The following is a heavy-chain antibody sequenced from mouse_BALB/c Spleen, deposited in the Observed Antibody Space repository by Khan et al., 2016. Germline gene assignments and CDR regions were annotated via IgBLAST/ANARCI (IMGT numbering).Heavy chain of an antibody. J-gene: IGHJ1*01. Sequence: EVELVESGGGLVKPGGSLKLSCAASGFTFSDFYMYWVRRTPEKRLEWVATISDGGSYPYYPDSMKGRFTISRDNAKKNMSMQMCRLNAEDTAMYYCARSSNYDYSHFWYFDGWGAGTTVTDSS. CDR3: ARSSNYDYSHFWYFDG. D-gene: IGHD2-4*01. CDR2: ISDGGSYP. CDR1: GFTFSDFY. V-gene: IGHV5-4*02.